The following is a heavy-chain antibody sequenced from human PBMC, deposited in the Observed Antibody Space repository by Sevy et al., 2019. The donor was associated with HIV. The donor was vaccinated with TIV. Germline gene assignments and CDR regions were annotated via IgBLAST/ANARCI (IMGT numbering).Heavy chain of an antibody. V-gene: IGHV3-23*01. CDR2: FSFGCGRI. D-gene: IGHD2-15*01. CDR1: GFTFARYS. Sequence: GGSLRLPCAASGFTFARYSLSWVRQAPGKGLEWVSTFSFGCGRINYADSVKGRFTISRDDSKNTLFLLMNSLRAEDTATYFCAREWSTQPHDYWGQGTLVTVSS. J-gene: IGHJ4*02. CDR3: AREWSTQPHDY.